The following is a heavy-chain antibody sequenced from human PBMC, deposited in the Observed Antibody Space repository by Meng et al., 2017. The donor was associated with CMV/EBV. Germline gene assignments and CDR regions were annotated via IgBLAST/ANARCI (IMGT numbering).Heavy chain of an antibody. V-gene: IGHV3-23*01. CDR2: IIDSGVST. D-gene: IGHD5-18*01. Sequence: PLLEYGGGLLPPWGSLSLACPAAGFTFSSYAMSWVRQAPGKGLEWVSAIIDSGVSTYYADAVKGPFTISRDNSKNTLYLQMNNLRAEDTAVYYCAYTAMVTLCGQGTLVTVSS. CDR3: AYTAMVTL. CDR1: GFTFSSYA. J-gene: IGHJ4*02.